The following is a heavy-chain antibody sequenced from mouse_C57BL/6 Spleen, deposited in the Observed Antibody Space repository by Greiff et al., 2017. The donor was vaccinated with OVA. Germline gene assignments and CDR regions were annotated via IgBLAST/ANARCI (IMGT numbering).Heavy chain of an antibody. Sequence: QVQLKQSGPGLVQPSQSLSITCTVSGFSLTSYGVHWVRQSPGKGLEWLGVIWRGGSTDYNAAFMSRLSITKDNSKSQVFFKMNRLRAGDTAIYDCDKEGSTMVTTGYFDVWGTGTTVTVSS. D-gene: IGHD2-2*01. CDR3: DKEGSTMVTTGYFDV. CDR1: GFSLTSYG. CDR2: IWRGGST. J-gene: IGHJ1*03. V-gene: IGHV2-5*01.